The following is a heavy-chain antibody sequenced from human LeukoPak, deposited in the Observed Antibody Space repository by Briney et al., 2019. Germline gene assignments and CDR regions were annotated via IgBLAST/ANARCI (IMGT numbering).Heavy chain of an antibody. Sequence: ASVKVSCKASGGTFSNYGFSWVRQAPGQGLEWMGWISAYNGNTNYAQKLQGRVTMTTDTSTSTAYMEVRRLRSDDKAVYYCARDLSGSYWGGRYYFDYWGQGTLVTVSS. CDR1: GGTFSNYG. V-gene: IGHV1-18*01. CDR2: ISAYNGNT. J-gene: IGHJ4*02. CDR3: ARDLSGSYWGGRYYFDY. D-gene: IGHD1-26*01.